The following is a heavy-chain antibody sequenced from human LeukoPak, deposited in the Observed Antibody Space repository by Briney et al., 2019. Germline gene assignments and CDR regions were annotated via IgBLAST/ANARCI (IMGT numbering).Heavy chain of an antibody. CDR3: AKQPYAFDNWFDP. CDR2: IYYRGIT. Sequence: SETLSLTCTVSGGSISSSSYYWGWIRQPPGKGLEWIGNIYYRGITYYNPSLKSRVTISVDTSKNQFSLKLTSVTAADTAVYYCAKQPYAFDNWFDPWGQGTLVTVSS. CDR1: GGSISSSSYY. J-gene: IGHJ5*02. V-gene: IGHV4-39*01. D-gene: IGHD2-2*01.